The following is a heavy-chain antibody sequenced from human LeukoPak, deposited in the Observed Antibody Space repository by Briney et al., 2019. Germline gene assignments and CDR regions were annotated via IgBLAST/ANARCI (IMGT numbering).Heavy chain of an antibody. V-gene: IGHV1-24*01. Sequence: ASVTVSFTVSGYTLTEVSMHWVRQAPGKGKEWMGGYNPEDGETTYAQKFQGRLTMTEDTSADTVYMELSSLRSEDTAVYYCATDTFEYWGQGTQVTVSS. J-gene: IGHJ4*02. CDR1: GYTLTEVS. CDR3: ATDTFEY. CDR2: YNPEDGET.